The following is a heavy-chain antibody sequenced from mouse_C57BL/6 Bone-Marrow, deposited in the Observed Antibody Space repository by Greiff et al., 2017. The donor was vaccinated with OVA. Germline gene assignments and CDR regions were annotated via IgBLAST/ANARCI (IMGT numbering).Heavy chain of an antibody. V-gene: IGHV2-2*01. D-gene: IGHD1-1*01. J-gene: IGHJ1*03. CDR2: IWSGGST. CDR3: ARAPFYYYGSSGYFDV. Sequence: QVQLQQSGPGLVQPSQSLSITCTVSGFSLTSYGVHWVRQSPGKGLEWLGVIWSGGSTDYNAAFISSLSISKDNSKSQVFFKMNRLQADDTAIYYCARAPFYYYGSSGYFDVWGTGTTVTVSS. CDR1: GFSLTSYG.